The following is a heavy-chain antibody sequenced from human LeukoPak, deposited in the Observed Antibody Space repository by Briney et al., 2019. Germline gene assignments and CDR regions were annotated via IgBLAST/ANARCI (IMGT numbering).Heavy chain of an antibody. J-gene: IGHJ4*02. CDR3: ARAGSYYGSESYFDY. CDR1: GFTFSTYV. Sequence: PGGSLRLSCAASGFTFSTYVMTWVRQAPGRGLEWVSIISVSGGSTNYAESVKGRFTVSRDNSKNTLYLEMSSLRAEDTAIYYCARAGSYYGSESYFDYWGQGTLVTVSS. CDR2: ISVSGGST. D-gene: IGHD3-10*01. V-gene: IGHV3-23*01.